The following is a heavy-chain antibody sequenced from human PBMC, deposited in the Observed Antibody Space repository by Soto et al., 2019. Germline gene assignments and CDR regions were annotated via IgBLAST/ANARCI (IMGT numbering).Heavy chain of an antibody. CDR1: GGTFSSYA. J-gene: IGHJ4*02. D-gene: IGHD3-22*01. CDR2: IIPIFGTA. Sequence: SVKVSCKASGGTFSSYAISWVRQAPGQGLEWMGGIIPIFGTANYAQKFQGRVTITADESTSTAYMELSSLRSEDTAVYYCARVEGGVYYDSSGYAHFDYWGQGTLVSAPS. CDR3: ARVEGGVYYDSSGYAHFDY. V-gene: IGHV1-69*13.